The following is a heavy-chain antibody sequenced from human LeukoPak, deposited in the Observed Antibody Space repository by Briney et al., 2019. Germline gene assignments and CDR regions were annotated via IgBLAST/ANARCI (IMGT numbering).Heavy chain of an antibody. CDR2: IFNSGST. V-gene: IGHV4-4*02. J-gene: IGHJ3*01. CDR3: ATPSYSSSWGTIDV. Sequence: SGTLSLTCAVSGGSISSSDWWSWVRQPPGKGLEWIGTIFNSGSTHYNPSLKSRATISVDTSKNQFSLNVSSVTAADTAVYYCATPSYSSSWGTIDVWGQGTMVTVPS. D-gene: IGHD6-13*01. CDR1: GGSISSSDW.